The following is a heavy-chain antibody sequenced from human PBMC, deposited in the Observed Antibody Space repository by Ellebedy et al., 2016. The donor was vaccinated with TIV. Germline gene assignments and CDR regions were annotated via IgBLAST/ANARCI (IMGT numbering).Heavy chain of an antibody. Sequence: MPSETLSLTCTVSGGSISNYSWSWIRQPSGKGLEWIGNIYSSGRTNYNPSLKSRVIMSLDSSKDQVSLNVSSVTAADTAVYYCARYTRRWELFGWFDPWGQGTLVTVSS. V-gene: IGHV4-59*01. J-gene: IGHJ5*02. D-gene: IGHD1-26*01. CDR1: GGSISNYS. CDR2: IYSSGRT. CDR3: ARYTRRWELFGWFDP.